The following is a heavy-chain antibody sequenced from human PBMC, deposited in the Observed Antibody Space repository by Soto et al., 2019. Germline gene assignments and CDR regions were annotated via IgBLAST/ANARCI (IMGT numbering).Heavy chain of an antibody. CDR2: ICPGDSDT. V-gene: IGHV5-51*01. CDR1: GYSFTSYW. D-gene: IGHD6-19*01. J-gene: IGHJ4*02. CDR3: ARHRYSSGWYPPDDY. Sequence: PGESLKISCKGSGYSFTSYWIGWVRQMPGKGLEWMGIICPGDSDTRYSPSFQGQVTISADKSISTAYLQWSSLKASDTAMYYCARHRYSSGWYPPDDYWGQGTLVTVSS.